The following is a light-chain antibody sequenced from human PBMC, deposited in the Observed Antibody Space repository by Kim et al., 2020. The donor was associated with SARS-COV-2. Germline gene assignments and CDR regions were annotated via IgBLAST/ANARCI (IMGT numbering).Light chain of an antibody. Sequence: VSPGQTASITCSGDKLEDKYVCWYQQKAGQSPVLLIYQDTKLPSGIPERFSGSNSGNTATLTISGTQAMDEADYYCQTWDSSSVIFGGGTQLTVL. CDR3: QTWDSSSVI. J-gene: IGLJ2*01. V-gene: IGLV3-1*01. CDR1: KLEDKY. CDR2: QDT.